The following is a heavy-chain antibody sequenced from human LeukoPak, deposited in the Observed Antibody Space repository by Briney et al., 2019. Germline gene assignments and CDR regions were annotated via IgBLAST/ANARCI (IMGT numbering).Heavy chain of an antibody. V-gene: IGHV3-23*01. Sequence: GGSLRLSCAASGFIFNNYAVNWVRQAPGKGLEWVSVITAGGSTYYADSVKGRFTISRDSSKNTLYLQMNSLRAEDTAIYYCAKGYGDYLYWGQGTLVTVSS. CDR3: AKGYGDYLY. J-gene: IGHJ4*02. CDR2: ITAGGST. CDR1: GFIFNNYA. D-gene: IGHD5-12*01.